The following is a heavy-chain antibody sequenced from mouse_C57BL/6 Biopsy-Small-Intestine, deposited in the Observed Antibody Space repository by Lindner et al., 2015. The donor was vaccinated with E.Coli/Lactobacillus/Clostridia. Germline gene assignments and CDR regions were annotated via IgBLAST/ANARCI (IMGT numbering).Heavy chain of an antibody. CDR3: ARPNLGGSLDY. CDR1: GYTFNSYS. Sequence: SVKVSCKASGYTFNSYSITWVRQAPGQGLEWVGWINTYTGETSYAQKFQGRVTVTTDTSTATAHMELRSLRSDDTAVYYCARPNLGGSLDYWGQGTLVTVSS. J-gene: IGHJ4*01. D-gene: IGHD1-1*02. V-gene: IGHV1-20*01. CDR2: INTYTGET.